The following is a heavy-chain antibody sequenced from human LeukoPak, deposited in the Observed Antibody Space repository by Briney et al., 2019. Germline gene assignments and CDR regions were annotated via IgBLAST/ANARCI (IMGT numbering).Heavy chain of an antibody. CDR1: GFTVSSNY. CDR3: ARVRGYGDIDY. J-gene: IGHJ4*02. V-gene: IGHV3-53*01. Sequence: PGGSLRLSCAASGFTVSSNYMSWVRQAPGKGLEWVSFIYSGDNTYYADSVKGRFTISRDNSKNTLYLQMNSLRAEDTAVYYCARVRGYGDIDYWGQGTLVTVSS. CDR2: IYSGDNT. D-gene: IGHD4-17*01.